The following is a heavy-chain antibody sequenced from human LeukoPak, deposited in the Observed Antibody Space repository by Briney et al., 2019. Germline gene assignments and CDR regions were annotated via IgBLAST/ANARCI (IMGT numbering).Heavy chain of an antibody. CDR3: ARTRDYYGSGSYYKRRQAQQNYAMDV. V-gene: IGHV4-34*01. Sequence: PSETLSLTCAVYGGSFSGYYWSWIRQPPGKGXXXXXXXXXXXXXXXXXSLKSRVTISVDTSKNQFSLKLSSVTAADTSVYYCARTRDYYGSGSYYKRRQAQQNYAMDVWGKGTTVTVSS. CDR2: XXXXXXX. J-gene: IGHJ6*04. CDR1: GGSFSGYY. D-gene: IGHD3-10*01.